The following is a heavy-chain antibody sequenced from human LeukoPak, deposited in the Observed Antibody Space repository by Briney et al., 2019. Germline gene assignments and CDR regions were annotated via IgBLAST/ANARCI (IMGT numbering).Heavy chain of an antibody. CDR3: AREARGSGRDFDY. D-gene: IGHD1-26*01. CDR2: IGTRSNPI. V-gene: IGHV3-11*01. Sequence: GGSLRLSCAASGFSFSDFYMSWIREAPGMGLEWISYIGTRSNPIYYADSVKGRFTISRDDAKNSLYLQMNSLRDEDTAVYFCAREARGSGRDFDYWGQGILVTVSS. J-gene: IGHJ4*02. CDR1: GFSFSDFY.